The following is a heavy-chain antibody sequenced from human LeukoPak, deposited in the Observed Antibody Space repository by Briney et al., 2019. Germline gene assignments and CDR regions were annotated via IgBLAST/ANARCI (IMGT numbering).Heavy chain of an antibody. D-gene: IGHD3-16*01. CDR1: GFTFSSYG. Sequence: GGSLRLSCAASGFTFSSYGMHWVRQAPGKGLEWVAVISYDGSNKYYADSVKGRFTISRDNSKNTLYLQMNSLRAEDTAVYYCAKDSGRLGELGYFDYWGQGTLVTVSS. J-gene: IGHJ4*02. V-gene: IGHV3-30*18. CDR3: AKDSGRLGELGYFDY. CDR2: ISYDGSNK.